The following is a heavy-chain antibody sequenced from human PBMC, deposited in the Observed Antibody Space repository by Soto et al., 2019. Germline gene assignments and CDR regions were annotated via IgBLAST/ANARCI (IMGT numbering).Heavy chain of an antibody. CDR3: ASPYSSSPFAHYYYYGMDV. V-gene: IGHV1-3*01. Sequence: GASVKVSCKASGYTFTSYAMHWVRQAPGQRLEWMGWINAGNGNTKYSQKFQGRVTITRDTSASTAYMELSSLRSEDTAVYYCASPYSSSPFAHYYYYGMDVWGQATTVTVSS. D-gene: IGHD6-13*01. J-gene: IGHJ6*02. CDR1: GYTFTSYA. CDR2: INAGNGNT.